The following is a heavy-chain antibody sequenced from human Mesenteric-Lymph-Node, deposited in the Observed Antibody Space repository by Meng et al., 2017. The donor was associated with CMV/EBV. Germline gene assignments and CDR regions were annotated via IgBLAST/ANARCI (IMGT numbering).Heavy chain of an antibody. V-gene: IGHV3-73*01. CDR1: GFTFSGSA. Sequence: GESLKISCAASGFTFSGSAMHWVRQAPGKGLEWVGRIRSKANSYATAYAASVKGRFTISRDDSKNTAYLQMNSLKTEDTAVYYCTRRAEYYYYGMDVWGQGTTVTVSS. J-gene: IGHJ6*02. CDR3: TRRAEYYYYGMDV. CDR2: IRSKANSYAT.